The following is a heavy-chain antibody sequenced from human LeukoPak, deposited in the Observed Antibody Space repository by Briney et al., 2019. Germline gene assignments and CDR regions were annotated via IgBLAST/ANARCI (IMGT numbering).Heavy chain of an antibody. CDR3: TRDLMDYDVSTGLHHYYMDV. CDR1: GFTFSSYW. Sequence: PGGSLRLSCVASGFTFSSYWMHWVRQDPRKGLVWVSRINGDGRNINNADSARGRFTISRDNAKNTLYLQMNTLRVEDTAVYYCTRDLMDYDVSTGLHHYYMDVWGQGTTVTVSS. V-gene: IGHV3-74*01. J-gene: IGHJ6*02. D-gene: IGHD3-9*01. CDR2: INGDGRNI.